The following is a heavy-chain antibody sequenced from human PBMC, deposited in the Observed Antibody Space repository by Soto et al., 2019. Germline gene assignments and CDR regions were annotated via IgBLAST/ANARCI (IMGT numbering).Heavy chain of an antibody. D-gene: IGHD6-19*01. V-gene: IGHV3-23*01. J-gene: IGHJ4*02. CDR1: GFTFSRSW. CDR3: AKCAVAALIDY. Sequence: GGSLRLSCAASGFTFSRSWMSWVRQAPGKGLEWVSAISGSGGSTYYADSVKGRFTISRDNSKNTLYLQMNSLRAEDTAVYYCAKCAVAALIDYWGQGTLVTVSS. CDR2: ISGSGGST.